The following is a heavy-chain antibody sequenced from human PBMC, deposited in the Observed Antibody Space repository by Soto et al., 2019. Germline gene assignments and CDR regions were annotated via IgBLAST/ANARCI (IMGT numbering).Heavy chain of an antibody. D-gene: IGHD3-9*01. V-gene: IGHV4-39*01. CDR1: GGSISSSSYY. J-gene: IGHJ4*02. CDR2: IYYSGST. CDR3: ARGTDYDILTGYYNILDY. Sequence: SETLSLTCTVSGGSISSSSYYWGWIRQPPGKGLEWIGSIYYSGSTYYNPSLKSRVTISVDTSKNQFSLKLSSVTAADTAVYYCARGTDYDILTGYYNILDYWGQGTLVTVSS.